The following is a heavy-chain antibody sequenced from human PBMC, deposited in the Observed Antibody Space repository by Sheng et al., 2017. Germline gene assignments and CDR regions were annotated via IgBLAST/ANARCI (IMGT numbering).Heavy chain of an antibody. D-gene: IGHD6-13*01. J-gene: IGHJ4*02. CDR1: GFTFDDYG. V-gene: IGHV3-20*04. CDR2: INWNGGST. CDR3: ARGGYQLLSPIAAAGTVDY. Sequence: EVQLVESGGGVVRPGGSLRLSCAASGFTFDDYGMSWVRQAPGKGLEWVSGINWNGGSTGYADSVKGRFTISRDNAKNSLYLQMNSLRAEDTALYYCARGGYQLLSPIAAAGTVDYWGQGTLVTVSS.